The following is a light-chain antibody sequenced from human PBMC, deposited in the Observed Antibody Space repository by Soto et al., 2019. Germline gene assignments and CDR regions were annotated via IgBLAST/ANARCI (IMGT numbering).Light chain of an antibody. V-gene: IGKV1-5*03. CDR2: QVS. CDR3: QQYYKYPWT. J-gene: IGKJ1*01. Sequence: DIQMTQSPSTLSASVGDRVTITCLASQSIRGWLAWYQQKPGKGPKFLIYQVSSLQSGVPPRFSGSGSGTEFTLTISSLQADDIATYYCQQYYKYPWTFGQGTKVEVK. CDR1: QSIRGW.